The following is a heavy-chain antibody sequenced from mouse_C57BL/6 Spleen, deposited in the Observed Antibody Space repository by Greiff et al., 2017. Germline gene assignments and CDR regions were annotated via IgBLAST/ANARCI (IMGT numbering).Heavy chain of an antibody. Sequence: EVQLQQSGPELVKPGASVKISCKASGYTFTDYYMNWVKQSHGKSLEWIGDINPNNGGTSYKQKFKGKATLTVDKSSSTAYMELRSLPSEDSAVYDCASGYGSSFGYWGQGTTLTVSS. V-gene: IGHV1-26*01. CDR1: GYTFTDYY. D-gene: IGHD1-1*01. J-gene: IGHJ2*01. CDR3: ASGYGSSFGY. CDR2: INPNNGGT.